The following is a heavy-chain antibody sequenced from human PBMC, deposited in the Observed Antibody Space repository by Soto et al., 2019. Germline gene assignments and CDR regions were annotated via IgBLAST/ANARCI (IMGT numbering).Heavy chain of an antibody. V-gene: IGHV1-18*04. Sequence: QLQLVQSGAEVERPGASVRVSCKAYGYPFSKYGISWIRQAPGQGLEWMGWIKPDNGAANYAQKFQGRGTMTTDTSSNTADMELRSLRSDDTAVYYCATSYDSGFDPWGQGTLVSVSS. CDR2: IKPDNGAA. J-gene: IGHJ5*02. D-gene: IGHD5-12*01. CDR1: GYPFSKYG. CDR3: ATSYDSGFDP.